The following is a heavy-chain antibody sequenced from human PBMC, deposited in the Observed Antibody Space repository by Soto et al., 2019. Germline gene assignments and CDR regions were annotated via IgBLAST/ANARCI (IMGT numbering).Heavy chain of an antibody. CDR3: ARAEGERNDAFDI. CDR1: GGSISSGGYY. V-gene: IGHV4-31*03. CDR2: IYYSGST. D-gene: IGHD3-16*01. Sequence: QVQLQESGPGLVKPSQTLSLTCTVSGGSISSGGYYWSWIRQHPGKCMEWIGYIYYSGSTYYNQSLKSRVTISVDTYKNQFSLKLSSVTASDTAVYYCARAEGERNDAFDIWGQGTMVTVSS. J-gene: IGHJ3*02.